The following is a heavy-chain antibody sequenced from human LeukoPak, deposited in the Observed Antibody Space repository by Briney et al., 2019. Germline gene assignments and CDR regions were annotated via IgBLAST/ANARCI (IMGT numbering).Heavy chain of an antibody. Sequence: ASVKVSCKASGYTFTSHGISWVRQAPGQGLEWMGWISAYNGNTNYAQRLQGRVTMTTDTSTSTAYMELRSLRSDDTAVYYCARDHDGDFWSGYYGYWGQGTLVTVSS. J-gene: IGHJ4*02. CDR1: GYTFTSHG. CDR2: ISAYNGNT. CDR3: ARDHDGDFWSGYYGY. V-gene: IGHV1-18*01. D-gene: IGHD3-3*01.